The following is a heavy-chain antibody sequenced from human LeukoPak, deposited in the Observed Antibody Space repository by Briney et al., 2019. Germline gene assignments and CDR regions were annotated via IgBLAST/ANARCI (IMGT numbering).Heavy chain of an antibody. D-gene: IGHD3-9*01. CDR3: ARHPRGYNILTGYYPYYFDY. Sequence: SETLSLTCAVYGGSFSGYYWSWIRQPPGKGLEWIGEINHSGSTNYNPSLKSRVTVSVDTSKNQFSLKLSSVTAADTAVYYCARHPRGYNILTGYYPYYFDYWGQGTLVTVSS. CDR2: INHSGST. J-gene: IGHJ4*02. V-gene: IGHV4-34*01. CDR1: GGSFSGYY.